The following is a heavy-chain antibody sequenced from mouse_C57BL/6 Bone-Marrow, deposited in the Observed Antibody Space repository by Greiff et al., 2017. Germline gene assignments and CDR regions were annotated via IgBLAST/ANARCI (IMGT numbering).Heavy chain of an antibody. CDR2: INPNNGGT. CDR3: AEGLRRGAMDY. CDR1: GYTFTDYY. V-gene: IGHV1-26*01. J-gene: IGHJ4*01. D-gene: IGHD2-4*01. Sequence: EVQLQQSGPELVKPGASVKISCKASGYTFTDYYMNWVKQSHGKSLEWIGDINPNNGGTSYNQKFKGKATLTVDKSSSTAYMELRSLTSEDSAVYYCAEGLRRGAMDYWGQGTSVTVSS.